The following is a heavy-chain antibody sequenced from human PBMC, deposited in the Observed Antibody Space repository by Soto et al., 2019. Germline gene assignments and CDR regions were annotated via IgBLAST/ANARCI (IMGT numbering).Heavy chain of an antibody. J-gene: IGHJ6*02. CDR2: ISAYSGNT. CDR3: ARSMGYYYYYGLDV. Sequence: ASVKVSCKASGYTFTSYGISWVRQAPGQGLEWMGWISAYSGNTNYAQKLQGRVTMTRDTSTSTAYMELSSLRSEDTAVYYCARSMGYYYYYGLDVWGQGTTVTVSS. V-gene: IGHV1-18*01. CDR1: GYTFTSYG.